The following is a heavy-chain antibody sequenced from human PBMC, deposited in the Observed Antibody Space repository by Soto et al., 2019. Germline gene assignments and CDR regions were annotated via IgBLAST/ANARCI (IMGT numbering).Heavy chain of an antibody. CDR3: ARGFIAWGAADY. J-gene: IGHJ4*02. CDR2: IYYSGST. Sequence: SETLSLTCTVSGGSISSYYWSWIRQPPGKGLEWIGYIYYSGSTNYNPSLKSRVTISVDTSKNQFSLKLSSVTAADTAVYYCARGFIAWGAADYWGQGTLVTVSS. V-gene: IGHV4-59*01. D-gene: IGHD3-16*01. CDR1: GGSISSYY.